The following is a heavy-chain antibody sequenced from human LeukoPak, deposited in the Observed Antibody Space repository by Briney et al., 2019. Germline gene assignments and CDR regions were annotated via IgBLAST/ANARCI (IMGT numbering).Heavy chain of an antibody. CDR1: GGSISSYY. CDR3: ARQVGYCSGGSCSKTRPFDY. J-gene: IGHJ4*02. V-gene: IGHV4-59*08. CDR2: IYYSGST. D-gene: IGHD2-15*01. Sequence: PSETLSLTCTVSGGSISSYYWSWIRQPPGKGLEWIGYIYYSGSTNYNPSLKSRVTISVDTSKNQFSLKLSSVTAADTAVYYCARQVGYCSGGSCSKTRPFDYWGQGTLVTVSS.